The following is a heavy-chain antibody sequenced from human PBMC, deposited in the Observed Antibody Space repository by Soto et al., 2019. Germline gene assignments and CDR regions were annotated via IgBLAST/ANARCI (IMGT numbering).Heavy chain of an antibody. Sequence: SVKVSCKASGGTFSSYTISWVRQAPRQGLEWMGRIIPILGIANYAQKFQGRVTITADKSTSTAYMELSSLRSEDTAVYYCARDHGNSAYYGMDVWGQGTTVTVSS. D-gene: IGHD4-17*01. CDR2: IIPILGIA. CDR1: GGTFSSYT. J-gene: IGHJ6*02. V-gene: IGHV1-69*04. CDR3: ARDHGNSAYYGMDV.